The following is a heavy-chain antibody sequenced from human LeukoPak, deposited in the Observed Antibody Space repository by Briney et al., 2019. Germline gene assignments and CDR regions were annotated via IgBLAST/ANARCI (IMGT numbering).Heavy chain of an antibody. CDR2: ISYDGSNK. CDR3: ARDVEMATILYYFDY. D-gene: IGHD5-24*01. V-gene: IGHV3-30-3*01. Sequence: GRPLRLSCAASGFTFSSYAMHWVRQAPGKGLEWVAVISYDGSNKYYADSVKGRFTISRDNSKNTLYLQMNSLRAEDTAVYYCARDVEMATILYYFDYWGQGTLVTVSS. J-gene: IGHJ4*02. CDR1: GFTFSSYA.